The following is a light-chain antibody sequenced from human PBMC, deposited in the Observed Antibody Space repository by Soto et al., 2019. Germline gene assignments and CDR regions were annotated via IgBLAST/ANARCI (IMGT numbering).Light chain of an antibody. V-gene: IGKV3-15*01. Sequence: EIVLTQAPAVLSESTGERVTLSCRASQSVSSHLAWYQQKPGQAPRLLMYAASTRANGIPARFSGSGSGTEFTLTITSLQSEDLALYYCQQYFDLVTFGGGTKVDIK. CDR1: QSVSSH. J-gene: IGKJ4*01. CDR3: QQYFDLVT. CDR2: AAS.